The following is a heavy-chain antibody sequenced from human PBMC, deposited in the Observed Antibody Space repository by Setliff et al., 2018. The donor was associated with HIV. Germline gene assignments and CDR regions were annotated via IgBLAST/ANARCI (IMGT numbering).Heavy chain of an antibody. V-gene: IGHV1-18*01. CDR2: ISAYNGNT. Sequence: ASVKVSCKASGYTFTSYGISWVRQAPGQGLEWMGWISAYNGNTNYAQKLQGRVTMTTDTSTSTAYMELRSLRSDDTAVYYCAGDLDAEGYFDLWGRGTLVTVSS. CDR3: AGDLDAEGYFDL. CDR1: GYTFTSYG. J-gene: IGHJ2*01.